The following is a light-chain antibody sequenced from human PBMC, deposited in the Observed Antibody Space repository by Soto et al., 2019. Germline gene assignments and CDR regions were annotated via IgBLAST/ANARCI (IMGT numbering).Light chain of an antibody. CDR3: QQSYSIPFT. J-gene: IGKJ5*01. V-gene: IGKV1-39*01. Sequence: DIQVTQSPSSLSASFGDRVTLTWPASQDISNYLTWYQQTLGKAPKLLIYDASNLETGVPSRFSGSGSGTDFTLTISSLQPEDFETYYCQQSYSIPFTFGQGTRLEIK. CDR1: QDISNY. CDR2: DAS.